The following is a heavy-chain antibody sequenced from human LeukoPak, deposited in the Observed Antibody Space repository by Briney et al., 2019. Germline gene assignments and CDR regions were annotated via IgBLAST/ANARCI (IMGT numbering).Heavy chain of an antibody. Sequence: GESLKISCKGFGYSFTSYWIGWVRQMPGKGLEWMGIIYPGDSDTIYSPPFQGQVTLSAENSISTATLHWSSLKPSDPPTFYCARLRDSWFDSWGQGTLVTVSS. CDR3: ARLRDSWFDS. D-gene: IGHD5-24*01. J-gene: IGHJ5*01. CDR2: IYPGDSDT. CDR1: GYSFTSYW. V-gene: IGHV5-51*01.